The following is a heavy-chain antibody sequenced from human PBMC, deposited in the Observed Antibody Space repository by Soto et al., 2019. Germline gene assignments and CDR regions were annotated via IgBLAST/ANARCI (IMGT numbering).Heavy chain of an antibody. D-gene: IGHD5-18*01. J-gene: IGHJ4*02. V-gene: IGHV1-46*01. CDR2: INPSGGST. Sequence: GASVKVSCKASGYTFTSYYMHWVRQAPGQGLEWMGIINPSGGSTSYAQKFQGRVTMTRDTSTSTVYMELSSLRSGDTAVYYCATVGEYRHGLDHWGLGTLVTVSS. CDR1: GYTFTSYY. CDR3: ATVGEYRHGLDH.